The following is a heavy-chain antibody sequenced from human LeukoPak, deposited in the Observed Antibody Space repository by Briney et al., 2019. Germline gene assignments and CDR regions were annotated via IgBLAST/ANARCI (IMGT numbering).Heavy chain of an antibody. CDR3: ARGLPGFL. CDR1: GGSFSGYY. Sequence: XXTLSLTCAVYGGSFSGYYWSWIRQPPGKGLEWIGEINHSGSTNYNPSLKSRVTISVDTSKNQFSLKLSSVTAEDTAVYYCARGLPGFLWGQGTLVTVSS. CDR2: INHSGST. V-gene: IGHV4-34*01. D-gene: IGHD3-10*01. J-gene: IGHJ4*02.